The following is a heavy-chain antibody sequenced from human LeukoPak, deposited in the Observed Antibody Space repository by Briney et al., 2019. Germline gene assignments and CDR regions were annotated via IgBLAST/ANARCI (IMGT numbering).Heavy chain of an antibody. J-gene: IGHJ4*02. CDR1: GFTFSSYW. V-gene: IGHV3-7*01. D-gene: IGHD3-22*01. Sequence: GGSLRLSCAASGFTFSSYWMNWARQAPGKGLEWVANIKQDGSEKYYVDSVKGRFTISRDNAKNSLYLQMNSLRAEDTAVYYCARTRLGYYDSSGLDYWGQGTLVTVSS. CDR2: IKQDGSEK. CDR3: ARTRLGYYDSSGLDY.